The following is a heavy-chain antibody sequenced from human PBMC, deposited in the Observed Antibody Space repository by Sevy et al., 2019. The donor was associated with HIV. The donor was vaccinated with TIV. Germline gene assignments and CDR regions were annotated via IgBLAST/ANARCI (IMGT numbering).Heavy chain of an antibody. D-gene: IGHD2-15*01. CDR3: ARDLVIPATTDYFYYGMDV. V-gene: IGHV3-21*01. J-gene: IGHJ6*02. Sequence: GGSLRLSCAASGFTIRTYNMNWVRQAPGKGLEWVSSISSSSIYIQYADSVKGRFTISRDNAKNSLYLQMSSLRAEDTAVYYCARDLVIPATTDYFYYGMDVWGQGTTVTVSS. CDR1: GFTIRTYN. CDR2: ISSSSIYI.